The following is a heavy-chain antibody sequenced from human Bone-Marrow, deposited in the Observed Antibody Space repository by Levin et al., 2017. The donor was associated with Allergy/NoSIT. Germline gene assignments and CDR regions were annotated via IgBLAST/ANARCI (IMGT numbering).Heavy chain of an antibody. CDR1: GGSMATGEYH. CDR2: IFHYGNT. CDR3: ARDRRAWIGDSDPAHYGLDV. Sequence: SETLSLTCTVSGGSMATGEYHWNWVRQSPGAGLEWIGHIFHYGNTVYNPSLGSRGMMSVDVSRNQFSLELRSVTAADTAIYYCARDRRAWIGDSDPAHYGLDVWGRGATVTVSS. V-gene: IGHV4-30-4*01. D-gene: IGHD5-12*01. J-gene: IGHJ6*02.